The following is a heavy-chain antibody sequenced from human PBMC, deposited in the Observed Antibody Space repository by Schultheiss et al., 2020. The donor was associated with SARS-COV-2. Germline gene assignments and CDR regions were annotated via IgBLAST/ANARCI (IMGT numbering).Heavy chain of an antibody. D-gene: IGHD3-16*01. CDR3: ARGAVGAFYYYYGMDV. CDR1: GGSISRGSYY. CDR2: IYTSGST. V-gene: IGHV4-61*02. J-gene: IGHJ6*02. Sequence: SETLSLTCTVSGGSISRGSYYWSWIRQPAGKGLEWIGRIYTSGSTNYNHSLKSRVTISVDTSKNQFSLKLSPVTAADTAVYYCARGAVGAFYYYYGMDVWGQGTTVTVAS.